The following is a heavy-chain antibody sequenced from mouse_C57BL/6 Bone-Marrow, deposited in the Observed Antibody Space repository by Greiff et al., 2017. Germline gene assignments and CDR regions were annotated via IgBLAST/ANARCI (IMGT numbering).Heavy chain of an antibody. CDR2: IWSGGST. V-gene: IGHV2-2*01. J-gene: IGHJ1*03. D-gene: IGHD3-2*02. CDR3: ARQLRLRYFDV. CDR1: GFSLTSYG. Sequence: QVQLKESGPGLVQPSPSLSITCTVSGFSLTSYGVHWVRQSPGKGLEWLGVIWSGGSTDYNAAFISRLSISKDNSKSQVFFKMNSLQADDTAIYYCARQLRLRYFDVWGTGTTVTVSS.